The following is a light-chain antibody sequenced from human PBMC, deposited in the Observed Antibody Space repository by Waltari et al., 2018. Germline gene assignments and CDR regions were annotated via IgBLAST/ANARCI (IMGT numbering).Light chain of an antibody. Sequence: SFQLTQTPSVSVSPGETPSISCLGETWGAKYVSWYQHKPGQSPVLLIYQDNMRPSGIPERFSGSNSGNTATLTISGTQAMDEADYYCQAWHTSTFVLFGGGTKLTVL. CDR2: QDN. CDR1: TWGAKY. CDR3: QAWHTSTFVL. V-gene: IGLV3-1*01. J-gene: IGLJ2*01.